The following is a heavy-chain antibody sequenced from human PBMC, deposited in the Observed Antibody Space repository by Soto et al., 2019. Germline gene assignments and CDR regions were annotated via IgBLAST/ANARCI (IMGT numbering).Heavy chain of an antibody. CDR1: GFTFSTFA. D-gene: IGHD1-20*01. J-gene: IGHJ4*02. CDR3: AKEAVITPGYYFDY. Sequence: EVQLLESGGGLVQPGGSLRLSCAASGFTFSTFAMSWVRQAPGKGLEWVSAISGSGGSIYYADSVKGRFTISRDNSNHTLYLQMNSLRAEDTAVYYCAKEAVITPGYYFDYWGQGTLVTVSS. V-gene: IGHV3-23*01. CDR2: ISGSGGSI.